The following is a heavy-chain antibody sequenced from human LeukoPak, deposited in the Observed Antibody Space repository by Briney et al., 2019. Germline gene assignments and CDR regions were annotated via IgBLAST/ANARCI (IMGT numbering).Heavy chain of an antibody. CDR1: GFTFNKHH. CDR3: ARDALRDDAFDI. V-gene: IGHV3-21*04. J-gene: IGHJ3*02. Sequence: PGGSLRLSCVASGFTFNKHHMNCVRQAPGQGLEWVSSISSSSVYTHYADSVKGRVTISRDNGKNSLYLQMHSLRAEDTALYYCARDALRDDAFDIWGQGTLVTVSS. CDR2: ISSSSVYT.